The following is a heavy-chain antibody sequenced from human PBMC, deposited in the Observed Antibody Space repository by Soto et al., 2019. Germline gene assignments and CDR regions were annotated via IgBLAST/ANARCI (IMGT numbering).Heavy chain of an antibody. V-gene: IGHV3-33*01. CDR3: TRELGATGY. J-gene: IGHJ4*02. Sequence: GGSLRLSCEASGFTFNSFGMHWVRQAPGKGLEWVAIIWHDGTKKYYVDSVKGRFTISRDNSKDTLYLQMNNLRAEDTAVYYCTRELGATGYWGQGTLVTVSS. CDR1: GFTFNSFG. D-gene: IGHD1-26*01. CDR2: IWHDGTKK.